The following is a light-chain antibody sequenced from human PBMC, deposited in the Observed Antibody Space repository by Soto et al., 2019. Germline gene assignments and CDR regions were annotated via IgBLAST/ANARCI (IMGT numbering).Light chain of an antibody. J-gene: IGLJ1*01. CDR2: EVT. CDR3: ISYTGKSASYV. CDR1: STDVGAYNY. Sequence: QSVLAQPASVSGSPGQSITISCTVTSTDVGAYNYVAWYQQHPGKAPKLIIYEVTNRPSGVSYRFSASKSGNTASLTISGLHSEDEADYYCISYTGKSASYVFGTGTKVTVL. V-gene: IGLV2-14*01.